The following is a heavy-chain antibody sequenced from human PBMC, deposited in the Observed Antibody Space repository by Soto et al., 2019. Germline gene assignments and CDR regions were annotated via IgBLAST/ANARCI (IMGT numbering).Heavy chain of an antibody. V-gene: IGHV3-21*01. J-gene: IGHJ5*02. Sequence: EVQLVESGGGLVKPGGSLRLSCAASGFTFSSYSMNWVRKAPGKGLEWVSSISSSSSYIYYADSVKGRFTTSRDNAKNSLYLQRNSLRAEDTAVYYCARGTRDPVLGFDHWGQGTLVTVSS. CDR3: ARGTRDPVLGFDH. CDR2: ISSSSSYI. D-gene: IGHD2-2*01. CDR1: GFTFSSYS.